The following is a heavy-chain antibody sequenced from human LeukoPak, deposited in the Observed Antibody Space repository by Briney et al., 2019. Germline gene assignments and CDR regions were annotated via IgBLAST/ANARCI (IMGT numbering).Heavy chain of an antibody. Sequence: SETLSLTCTVSGGSISSYYWSWIRQPPGKGLEGIGYIYYSGSTNYNPSLKSRVTISVDTSKNQFSLKLSSVTAADTAVYYCARITSSSSAVDYWGQGTLVTVSS. CDR2: IYYSGST. CDR1: GGSISSYY. D-gene: IGHD6-6*01. V-gene: IGHV4-59*01. J-gene: IGHJ4*02. CDR3: ARITSSSSAVDY.